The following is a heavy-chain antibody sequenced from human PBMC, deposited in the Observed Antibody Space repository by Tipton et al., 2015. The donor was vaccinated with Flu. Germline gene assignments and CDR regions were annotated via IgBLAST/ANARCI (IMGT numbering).Heavy chain of an antibody. V-gene: IGHV3-13*01. CDR2: IGVAGDT. CDR3: AGGEGGIGEIRN. D-gene: IGHD3-10*01. J-gene: IGHJ4*02. Sequence: GSLRLSCAASGFTFRTYDMHWVRQVTGKGLEWVSAIGVAGDTYYPGSVKGRFTISRENAKNSLYLQMNNLRAGDTAVYYCAGGEGGIGEIRNWGQGTPVTVPS. CDR1: GFTFRTYD.